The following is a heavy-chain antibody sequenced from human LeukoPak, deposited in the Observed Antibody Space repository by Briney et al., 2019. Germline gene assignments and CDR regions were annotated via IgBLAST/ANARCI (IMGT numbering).Heavy chain of an antibody. J-gene: IGHJ3*02. CDR2: IYYSGST. V-gene: IGHV4-59*08. CDR1: GDSISSYY. CDR3: ARLYRLSSRVMDAFDI. Sequence: SETLSLTCTVSGDSISSYYWSWIRQPPGKGLEWIGYIYYSGSTNYNPSLQSRVTISVDMSKNQVSLKLSSVTAADTAVYYCARLYRLSSRVMDAFDIWGQGTMVTASS. D-gene: IGHD6-13*01.